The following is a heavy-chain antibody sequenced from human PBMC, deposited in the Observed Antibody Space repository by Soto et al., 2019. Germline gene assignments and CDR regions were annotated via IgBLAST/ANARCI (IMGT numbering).Heavy chain of an antibody. Sequence: ASVKVSCKASGYTFTSYAMNWVRPAPGQRLEWMGWINAGNGNTKYSQKFQGRVTITRDTSASTAYMELSSLRSEDTAVYYCARSIVVVTAADYWGQGTLVTVSS. CDR2: INAGNGNT. J-gene: IGHJ4*02. CDR3: ARSIVVVTAADY. V-gene: IGHV1-3*01. D-gene: IGHD2-21*02. CDR1: GYTFTSYA.